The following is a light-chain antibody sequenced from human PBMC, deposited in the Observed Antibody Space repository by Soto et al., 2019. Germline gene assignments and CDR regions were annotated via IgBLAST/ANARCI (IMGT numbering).Light chain of an antibody. J-gene: IGKJ1*01. V-gene: IGKV3-15*01. CDR3: QRYDDWPWT. CDR2: GAS. Sequence: EIVMTQSPATLSVSPGERATLSCRASQSISHNLAWFQQKPDQAPRLLIFGASTRASGIPARFSGSASGTEFALSITTLQSADLAIYDGQRYDDWPWTFGPGNKGEI. CDR1: QSISHN.